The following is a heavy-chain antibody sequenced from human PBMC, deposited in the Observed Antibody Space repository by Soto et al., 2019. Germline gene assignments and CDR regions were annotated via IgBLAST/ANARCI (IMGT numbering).Heavy chain of an antibody. CDR1: GYTFTSYG. J-gene: IGHJ4*02. V-gene: IGHV1-2*02. Sequence: VSCKASGYTFTSYGISWVRQAPGQGLEWMGWINPNSGGTNYAQKFQGRVTMTRDTSISTAYMELSRLRSDDTAVYYCAREHEGSSSWYYFDYWGQGTLVTVSS. CDR3: AREHEGSSSWYYFDY. CDR2: INPNSGGT. D-gene: IGHD6-13*01.